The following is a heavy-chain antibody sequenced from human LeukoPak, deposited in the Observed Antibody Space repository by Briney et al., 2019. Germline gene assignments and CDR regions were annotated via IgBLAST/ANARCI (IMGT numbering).Heavy chain of an antibody. CDR3: ARSGVYGGYSYDN. D-gene: IGHD5-18*01. Sequence: SETLSLTCTVSGGSLSSYYWSWIRQPPGKGLECIGYIYYSGSTNYNPSLKSRVTISVDTSKNQFSLKLSSVTAADTAVYYCARSGVYGGYSYDNWGQGTLVTVSS. CDR1: GGSLSSYY. CDR2: IYYSGST. V-gene: IGHV4-59*01. J-gene: IGHJ4*02.